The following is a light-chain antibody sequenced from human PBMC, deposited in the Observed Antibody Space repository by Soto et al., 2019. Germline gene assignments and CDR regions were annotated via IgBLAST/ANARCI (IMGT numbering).Light chain of an antibody. Sequence: QSVLTQPPSVSGAPGQRVTISCTGTSSDIGAGYDVHWYQQLPGTAPTLLFYGNSNRPSGVPDGFSGYKSGTSASLAITVHEAEDEAVYCCQPYAGSGSAYVFGTGTKLTVL. CDR3: QPYAGSGSAYV. CDR2: GNS. CDR1: SSDIGAGYD. J-gene: IGLJ1*01. V-gene: IGLV1-40*01.